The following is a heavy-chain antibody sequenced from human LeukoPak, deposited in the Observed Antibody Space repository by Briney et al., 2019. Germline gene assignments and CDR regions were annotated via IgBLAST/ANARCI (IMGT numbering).Heavy chain of an antibody. J-gene: IGHJ4*02. D-gene: IGHD3-3*02. CDR1: GGSFSGYY. CDR3: ARHIFFLPYYFDY. V-gene: IGHV4-34*01. CDR2: INHSGST. Sequence: PSETLSLTCAVYGGSFSGYYWSWIRQPPGKGLEWIGEINHSGSTNYNPSLKSRVTISVDTSKNQFSLKLSSVTAADTAVYYCARHIFFLPYYFDYWGQGTLVTVSS.